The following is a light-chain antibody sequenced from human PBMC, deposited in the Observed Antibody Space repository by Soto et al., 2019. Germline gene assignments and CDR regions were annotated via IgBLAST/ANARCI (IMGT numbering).Light chain of an antibody. CDR2: DAS. J-gene: IGKJ4*01. CDR3: EQYGSTPLT. V-gene: IGKV3-20*01. CDR1: QSVANNY. Sequence: EIVLTQSPGTLSLSPGERATLSCMASQSVANNYLAWYQQKPGQAPRFLMYDASSRATGIPDRFSGSGSGTDFTLTISRLETEDFAVYYCEQYGSTPLTFGGGTKVEIK.